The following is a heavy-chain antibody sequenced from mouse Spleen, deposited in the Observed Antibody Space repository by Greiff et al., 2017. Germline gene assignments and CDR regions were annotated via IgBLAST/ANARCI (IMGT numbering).Heavy chain of an antibody. CDR3: ARGDYYGSSYVGWFAY. D-gene: IGHD1-1*01. CDR1: GYSITSDYA. CDR2: ISYSGST. J-gene: IGHJ3*01. Sequence: EVKVVESGPGLVKPSQSLSLTCTVTGYSITSDYAWNWIRQFPGNKLEWMGYISYSGSTSYNPSLKSRISITRDTSKNQFFLQLNSVTTEDTATYYCARGDYYGSSYVGWFAYWGQGTLVTVSA. V-gene: IGHV3-2*02.